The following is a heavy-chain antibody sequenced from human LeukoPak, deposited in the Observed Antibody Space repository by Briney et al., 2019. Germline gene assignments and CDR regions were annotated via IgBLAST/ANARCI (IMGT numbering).Heavy chain of an antibody. Sequence: PGGSLRLSCAASGFTFSSYAMHWVRQAPGKGLEWVALISYDGGNTYYADSVKGRFTISRDNSKTTLDLQLNSLRVQDTAVYYCARDSTYYYGSGSSGHHYFDYWGQGAMVTVSS. CDR2: ISYDGGNT. CDR3: ARDSTYYYGSGSSGHHYFDY. J-gene: IGHJ4*02. V-gene: IGHV3-30*01. D-gene: IGHD3-10*01. CDR1: GFTFSSYA.